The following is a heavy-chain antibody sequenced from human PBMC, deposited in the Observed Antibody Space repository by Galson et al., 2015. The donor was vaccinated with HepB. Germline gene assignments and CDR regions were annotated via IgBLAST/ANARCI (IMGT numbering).Heavy chain of an antibody. CDR2: ISGSGGST. CDR3: AKRSRGPEDYGDFGYWYFDL. D-gene: IGHD4-17*01. CDR1: GFTFSSYA. J-gene: IGHJ2*01. V-gene: IGHV3-23*01. Sequence: SLRLSCAASGFTFSSYAMSWVRQAPGKGLEWVSAISGSGGSTYYADSVKGRFTISRDNSKNTLYLQMNSLRAEDTAVYYCAKRSRGPEDYGDFGYWYFDLWGRGTLVTVSS.